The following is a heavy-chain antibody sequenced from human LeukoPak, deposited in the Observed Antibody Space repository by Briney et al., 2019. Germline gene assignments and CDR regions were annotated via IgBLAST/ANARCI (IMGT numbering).Heavy chain of an antibody. CDR1: GFAFSDYY. Sequence: GGSLRLSCAASGFAFSDYYMSWIRQAPGKGLEWVSYVSSSGSTIYYADSVKGRFTISRDNAKNSLYLQMNSLRAEDTAVYYCARGQYYYDSSGYFRGFDYWGQGTLVTVSS. V-gene: IGHV3-11*01. D-gene: IGHD3-22*01. CDR3: ARGQYYYDSSGYFRGFDY. CDR2: VSSSGSTI. J-gene: IGHJ4*02.